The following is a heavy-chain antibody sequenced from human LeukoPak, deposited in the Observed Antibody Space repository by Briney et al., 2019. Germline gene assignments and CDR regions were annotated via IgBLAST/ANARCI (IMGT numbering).Heavy chain of an antibody. CDR2: IYHSGST. V-gene: IGHV4-38-2*01. J-gene: IGHJ5*02. CDR1: GYSISSGYY. Sequence: PSETLSLTCAVSGYSISSGYYWGWIRQPPGKGLEWIGSIYHSGSTYYNPSLKSRVTISVDTSKNQFSLRLSSVTAADTAVYYCASIISLTGTNTSWGQGTLVTVSS. D-gene: IGHD1-20*01. CDR3: ASIISLTGTNTS.